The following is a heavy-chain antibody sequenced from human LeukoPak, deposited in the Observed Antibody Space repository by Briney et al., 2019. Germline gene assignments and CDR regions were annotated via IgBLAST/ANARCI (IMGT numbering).Heavy chain of an antibody. CDR3: ATDSSRDLPHS. CDR1: GFTFDDYG. V-gene: IGHV3-20*04. Sequence: PGGSLRLSCAASGFTFDDYGMSWVRQRPGKGLEWVSAINWDGDTTRYTDSVRGRFTISRDNAKNSLYLQMNSLRDEDTALYYCATDSSRDLPHSWGQGTLVTVSS. D-gene: IGHD6-6*01. CDR2: INWDGDTT. J-gene: IGHJ4*02.